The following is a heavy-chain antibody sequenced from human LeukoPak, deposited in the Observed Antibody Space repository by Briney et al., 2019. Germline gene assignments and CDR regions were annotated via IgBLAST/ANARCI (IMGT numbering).Heavy chain of an antibody. CDR2: IYYSGST. CDR1: GGSISSSSYY. Sequence: SETLSLTCTVSGGSISSSSYYWGWIRQPPGKGLEWIGSIYYSGSTYYNPSLKGRVTISVDTSKNQFSLKLSSVTAADTAVYYCARFNDYGGFHFDYWGQGTLVTVSS. J-gene: IGHJ4*02. CDR3: ARFNDYGGFHFDY. D-gene: IGHD4-23*01. V-gene: IGHV4-39*01.